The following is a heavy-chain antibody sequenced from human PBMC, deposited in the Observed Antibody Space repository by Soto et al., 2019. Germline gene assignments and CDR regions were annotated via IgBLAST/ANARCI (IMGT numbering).Heavy chain of an antibody. V-gene: IGHV1-69*01. CDR3: ASDNDSSGYYYPY. CDR2: IIPIFGTA. J-gene: IGHJ1*01. CDR1: GGTFSRYA. D-gene: IGHD3-22*01. Sequence: SVWVSCRGSGGTFSRYAISGVRQSPGQGLEWMGGIIPIFGTANYAQKFQGRVTITADESTSTAYMELSSLRSEDTAVYYCASDNDSSGYYYPYWRKGTLVTVSP.